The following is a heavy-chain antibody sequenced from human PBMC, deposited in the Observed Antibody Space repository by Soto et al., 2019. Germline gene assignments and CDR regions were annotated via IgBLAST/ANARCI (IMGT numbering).Heavy chain of an antibody. V-gene: IGHV2-5*02. CDR1: GFSLSTNGVG. CDR2: IYWDDDK. D-gene: IGHD3-10*01. J-gene: IGHJ4*02. CDR3: AHSFQLRIFDF. Sequence: QITLKESGPPLVKPTQTLTLACDFSGFSLSTNGVGVGWIRQPPGKALEWLALIYWDDDKRYSPSLKDRLSITKDTTKHQVVLTMTTLDPVDTATYYCAHSFQLRIFDFWGPGTLVTVSS.